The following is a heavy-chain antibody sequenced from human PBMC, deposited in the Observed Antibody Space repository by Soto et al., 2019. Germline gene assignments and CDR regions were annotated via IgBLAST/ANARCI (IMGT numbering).Heavy chain of an antibody. CDR1: GFTFSSYS. D-gene: IGHD4-17*01. Sequence: EVQLVESGGGLVKPGGSLRLSCAASGFTFSSYSMNWVRQAPGKGLEWVSSISSSSSYIYYADSVKGRFTISRDNAKNSLYLQMNSLRAEDTAVYYCAREVYTVTTPFDIRGQGTMVTVSS. CDR2: ISSSSSYI. CDR3: AREVYTVTTPFDI. J-gene: IGHJ3*02. V-gene: IGHV3-21*01.